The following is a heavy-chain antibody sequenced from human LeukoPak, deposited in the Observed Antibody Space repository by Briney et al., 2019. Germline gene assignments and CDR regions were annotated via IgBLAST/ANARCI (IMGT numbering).Heavy chain of an antibody. CDR3: ARGRGGELLGMDL. V-gene: IGHV3-21*01. Sequence: GGSLRLSCAASGFTFSGYSMNWVRQAPGKGLEWVSSISSSSSYIYYADSVKGRFTISRDNAKNSLYLQMNSLRAEDTAVYYCARGRGGELLGMDLWGQGTTVTVSS. D-gene: IGHD3-10*01. J-gene: IGHJ6*02. CDR1: GFTFSGYS. CDR2: ISSSSSYI.